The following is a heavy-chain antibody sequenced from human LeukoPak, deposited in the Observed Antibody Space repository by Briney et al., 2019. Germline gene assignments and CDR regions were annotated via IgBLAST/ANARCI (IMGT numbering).Heavy chain of an antibody. V-gene: IGHV4-34*01. J-gene: IGHJ4*02. CDR3: ARYYYDSSGYWYFDY. CDR2: INHSGST. Sequence: SETLSLTCAVYGGSFSGYYWSWIRQPPGKGLEWIGEINHSGSTNYNPSLKSRVTISVDTSKNQFSLKVSSVTAADTAVYYCARYYYDSSGYWYFDYWGQGTLVTVSS. CDR1: GGSFSGYY. D-gene: IGHD3-22*01.